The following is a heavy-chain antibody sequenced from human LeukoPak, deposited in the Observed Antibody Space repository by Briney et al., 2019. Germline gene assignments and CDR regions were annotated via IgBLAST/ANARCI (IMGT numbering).Heavy chain of an antibody. J-gene: IGHJ5*02. CDR1: AFTFNRYD. V-gene: IGHV3-30*18. Sequence: GGSLRLSCAASAFTFNRYDMHRVRQVPGQGLVWVAIITYDGSNNYYADSGKVRFTSSRDNTKNTLYLQMNSLRDEDTDVYYCAKDSSSDFWSGVYSPWGQGTLVTVSS. CDR2: ITYDGSNN. D-gene: IGHD3-3*01. CDR3: AKDSSSDFWSGVYSP.